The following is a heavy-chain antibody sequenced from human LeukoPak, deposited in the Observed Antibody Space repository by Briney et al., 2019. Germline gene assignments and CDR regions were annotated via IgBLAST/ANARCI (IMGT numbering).Heavy chain of an antibody. V-gene: IGHV4-39*07. D-gene: IGHD6-13*01. CDR3: ARLNSNWYMGI. CDR1: GGSISSSIHF. CDR2: IYYTGAT. Sequence: PSETLSLTCTVSGGSISSSIHFWGWFSQPPVKRLEWIGNIYYTGATYYNPSLKSRVTISVDTSKKQFSLKLNSVTAADTAVFYCARLNSNWYMGIWGQGTMVTVSS. J-gene: IGHJ3*02.